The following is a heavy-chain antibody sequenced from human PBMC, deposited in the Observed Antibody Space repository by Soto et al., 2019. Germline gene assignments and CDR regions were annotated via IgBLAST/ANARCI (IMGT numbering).Heavy chain of an antibody. CDR2: LNPGRGVT. Sequence: QVQLIQSGPEVRKPGASVKVSCKASGYTFTSFDINWVRRAAGQGLEWMGWLNPGRGVTGYAQKFQGRLSLTASTSISTAYMELSGLTSDDTAIYYCARDLGATPWFDPWGQGTLITVSS. CDR1: GYTFTSFD. V-gene: IGHV1-8*01. CDR3: ARDLGATPWFDP. D-gene: IGHD1-26*01. J-gene: IGHJ5*02.